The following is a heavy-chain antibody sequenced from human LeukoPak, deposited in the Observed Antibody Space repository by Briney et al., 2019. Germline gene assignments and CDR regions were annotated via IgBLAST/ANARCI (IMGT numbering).Heavy chain of an antibody. J-gene: IGHJ5*02. CDR3: ARGPMVRLPVYAIDNWFDP. D-gene: IGHD2-8*01. V-gene: IGHV4-59*01. Sequence: SETLSLTCTVSGGSISSYYWSWIRQPPGKGLEWIGYIYYSGSTNYNPSLKSRVTISVDTSKNQFSLKLSSVTAADTAVCYCARGPMVRLPVYAIDNWFDPWGQGTLVTVSS. CDR2: IYYSGST. CDR1: GGSISSYY.